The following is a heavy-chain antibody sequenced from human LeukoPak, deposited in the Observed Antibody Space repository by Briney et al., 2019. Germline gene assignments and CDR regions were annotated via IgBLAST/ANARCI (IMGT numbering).Heavy chain of an antibody. D-gene: IGHD6-19*01. V-gene: IGHV3-23*01. CDR1: GFTFSSYA. Sequence: PGASLRLSCAASGFTFSSYAMSWVRQAPGKGLEWVSAISGSGGSTYYADSVKGRFTISRDNSKNTLYLQMNSLRAEDTAVYYCAKDKYSSGWYESPFDYWGQGTLVTVSS. J-gene: IGHJ4*02. CDR3: AKDKYSSGWYESPFDY. CDR2: ISGSGGST.